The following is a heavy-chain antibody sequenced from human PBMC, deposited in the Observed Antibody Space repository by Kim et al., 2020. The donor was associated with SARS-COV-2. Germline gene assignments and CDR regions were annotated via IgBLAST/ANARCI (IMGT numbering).Heavy chain of an antibody. Sequence: GGSLRLSCAASGFTFSSYGMHWVRQAPGKGLEWVAVISYDGSNKYYADSVKGRFTISRDNSKNTLYLQMNSLRAEDTAVYYCAKLTMVRGVIITEDAFDIWGQGTMVTVSS. CDR2: ISYDGSNK. CDR3: AKLTMVRGVIITEDAFDI. J-gene: IGHJ3*02. CDR1: GFTFSSYG. D-gene: IGHD3-10*01. V-gene: IGHV3-30*18.